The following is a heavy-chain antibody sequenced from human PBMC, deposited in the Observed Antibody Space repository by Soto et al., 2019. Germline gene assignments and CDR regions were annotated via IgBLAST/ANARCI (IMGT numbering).Heavy chain of an antibody. Sequence: SETLSLTCAVYGGSFSGYYWSWIRQPPGKGLEWIGEINHSGSTNYNPSLKSRVTISVDTSKNQFSLKLSSVTAADTAVYYCASERHDYGDYEQTDYWGQGTLVTAPQ. CDR1: GGSFSGYY. V-gene: IGHV4-34*01. D-gene: IGHD4-17*01. J-gene: IGHJ4*02. CDR3: ASERHDYGDYEQTDY. CDR2: INHSGST.